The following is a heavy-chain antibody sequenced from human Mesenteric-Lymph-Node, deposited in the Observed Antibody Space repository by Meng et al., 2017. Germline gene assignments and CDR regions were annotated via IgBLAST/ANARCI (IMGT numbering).Heavy chain of an antibody. D-gene: IGHD2-21*02. CDR2: INPSTAHP. J-gene: IGHJ4*02. Sequence: QVQLVQYGSGLKKPGAKVKVSCKASGYSLRSYAVNWLRQAPGRGLEWMGWINPSTAHPTYAQDFTGRFVFSLDISVNTAYLQINSLKAEDTAIYYCVRDVPDGDISLFDSWGQGTLVTVSS. CDR3: VRDVPDGDISLFDS. V-gene: IGHV7-4-1*02. CDR1: GYSLRSYA.